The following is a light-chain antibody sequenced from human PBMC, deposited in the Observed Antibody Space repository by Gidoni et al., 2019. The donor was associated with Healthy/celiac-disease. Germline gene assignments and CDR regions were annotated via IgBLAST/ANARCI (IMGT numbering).Light chain of an antibody. V-gene: IGKV1-39*01. CDR3: QQSYSTPAT. Sequence: DIQKTPSPSSLSASVGDRVTITCRASQSISSYLNWYQQKPGKAPKLLIYAASSLQSGVPSRFSGSGSGTDFTLTISSLQPEDFATYYCQQSYSTPATFXQXTKLEIK. J-gene: IGKJ2*01. CDR2: AAS. CDR1: QSISSY.